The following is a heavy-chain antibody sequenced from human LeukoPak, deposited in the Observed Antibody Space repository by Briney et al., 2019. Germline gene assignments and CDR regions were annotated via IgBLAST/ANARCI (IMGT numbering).Heavy chain of an antibody. CDR1: GGSISSSSYY. V-gene: IGHV4-39*02. Sequence: SETLSLTCTVSGGSISSSSYYWGWIRQPPGKGLEWIGSIYYSGSTYYNPSLKSRVTISVDTSKNQFSLKLSSVTAADTAVYYCAIDRDCSGGSCYSSYWGQGTLVTVSS. CDR3: AIDRDCSGGSCYSSY. J-gene: IGHJ4*02. CDR2: IYYSGST. D-gene: IGHD2-15*01.